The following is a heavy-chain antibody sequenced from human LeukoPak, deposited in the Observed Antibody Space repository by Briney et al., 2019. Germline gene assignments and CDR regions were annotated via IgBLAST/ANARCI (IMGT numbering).Heavy chain of an antibody. Sequence: GGSLRLSCAGSGFTFSSYWMHWVRQAPGKGLVWVSRINSDGSSTSYADSVKGRSTISRDNAKNTLYLQMSSLRAEDTAVYYCARVSMGYYENYWGQGTLVTVSS. CDR3: ARVSMGYYENY. V-gene: IGHV3-74*01. CDR1: GFTFSSYW. J-gene: IGHJ4*02. D-gene: IGHD3-3*01. CDR2: INSDGSST.